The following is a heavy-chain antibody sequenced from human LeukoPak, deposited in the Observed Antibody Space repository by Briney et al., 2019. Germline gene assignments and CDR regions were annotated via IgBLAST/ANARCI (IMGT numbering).Heavy chain of an antibody. D-gene: IGHD5-18*01. CDR3: AKGKRYSYDAFDI. V-gene: IGHV3-23*01. Sequence: PGGSLRLSCAASGFTFSSYAMSWVRQAPGKGLEWVSAISGSGGSTYYADSVKGRFTISRDSSKNTLYLQMNSLRAEDTAVYYCAKGKRYSYDAFDIWGQGTMVTVSS. CDR1: GFTFSSYA. CDR2: ISGSGGST. J-gene: IGHJ3*02.